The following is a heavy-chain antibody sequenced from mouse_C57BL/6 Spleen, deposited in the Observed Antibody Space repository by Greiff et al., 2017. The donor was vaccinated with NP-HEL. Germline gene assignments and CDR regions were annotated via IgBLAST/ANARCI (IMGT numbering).Heavy chain of an antibody. CDR2: IDPEDGDT. CDR3: TTRVRRRGYYFDY. V-gene: IGHV14-1*01. D-gene: IGHD2-14*01. Sequence: VQLQQSGAELVRPGASVKLSCTASGFNIKDYYMHWVKQRPEQGLEWIGRIDPEDGDTEYAPKFQGKATMTADTSSNTAYLQLSSLTSEDTAVYYCTTRVRRRGYYFDYWGQGTTLTVSS. CDR1: GFNIKDYY. J-gene: IGHJ2*01.